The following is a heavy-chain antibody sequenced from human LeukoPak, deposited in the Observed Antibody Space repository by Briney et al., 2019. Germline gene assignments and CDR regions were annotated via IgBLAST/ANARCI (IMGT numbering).Heavy chain of an antibody. CDR2: INHSGST. D-gene: IGHD3-10*01. V-gene: IGHV4-34*01. CDR1: GGSFSGYY. Sequence: SETLSLTCAVYGGSFSGYYWSWIRQPPGKGLEWIGEINHSGSTNYNPSLKSRVTISVDTSKNQFSLKLSSVTAADTAVYYCARGRGSGSYYSRTYYYYYYGMDVWGQGTTVTVSS. J-gene: IGHJ6*02. CDR3: ARGRGSGSYYSRTYYYYYYGMDV.